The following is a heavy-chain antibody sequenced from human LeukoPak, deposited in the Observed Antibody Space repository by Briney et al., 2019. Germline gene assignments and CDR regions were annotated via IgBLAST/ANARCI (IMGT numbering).Heavy chain of an antibody. CDR2: TYYSGST. J-gene: IGHJ2*01. CDR1: RGSISSYY. Sequence: SETLSLTRTVPRGSISSYYWSWIRQPPGKGLEWIGFTYYSGSTKYNPPLKSGVTMPVHPSKNQFSLKLTSVPPADPALYCMSSRYSDLWGRGTLVTVSS. V-gene: IGHV4-59*08. D-gene: IGHD5/OR15-5a*01. CDR3: SSRYSDL.